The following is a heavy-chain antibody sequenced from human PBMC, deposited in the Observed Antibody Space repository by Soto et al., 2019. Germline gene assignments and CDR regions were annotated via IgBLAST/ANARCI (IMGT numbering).Heavy chain of an antibody. D-gene: IGHD6-25*01. Sequence: GGSLRHSCAASGFTSSSYSMNWVRQAPGKGLEWVSSISSSSSYIYYDDSVKGRFTISLDNAKNSLYLQMNSLRAEDTAVYYCARPAKGGDYYYYMDVWGKGTTVTVSS. CDR3: ARPAKGGDYYYYMDV. V-gene: IGHV3-21*01. CDR2: ISSSSSYI. J-gene: IGHJ6*03. CDR1: GFTSSSYS.